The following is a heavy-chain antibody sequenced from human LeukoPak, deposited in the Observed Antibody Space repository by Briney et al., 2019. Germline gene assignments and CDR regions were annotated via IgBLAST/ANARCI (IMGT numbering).Heavy chain of an antibody. CDR3: VRGQKPYYYYGMDV. J-gene: IGHJ6*02. CDR1: GGTFSSHA. CDR2: IIPIFGTA. V-gene: IGHV1-69*13. Sequence: GASVKVSCKASGGTFSSHAINWVRQAPGQGLEWMGGIIPIFGTANYAQKFQGRVTITADESTSTAYMELSSLRSEDTAVYYCVRGQKPYYYYGMDVWGQGTTVTVSS.